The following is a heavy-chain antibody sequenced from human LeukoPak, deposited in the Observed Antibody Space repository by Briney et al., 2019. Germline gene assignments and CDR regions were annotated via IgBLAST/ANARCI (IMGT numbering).Heavy chain of an antibody. CDR2: ITTSGGTT. Sequence: GGSLRLSCAASGFTLTSYALSWVRQSPERGLEWVSAITTSGGTTYHADSVKGRFTISRDNSKNTLFLQMNSLRAEDTAIYYCAKDRSGNYYGTLDYWGQGTLVTVGS. D-gene: IGHD1-26*01. CDR3: AKDRSGNYYGTLDY. V-gene: IGHV3-23*01. CDR1: GFTLTSYA. J-gene: IGHJ4*02.